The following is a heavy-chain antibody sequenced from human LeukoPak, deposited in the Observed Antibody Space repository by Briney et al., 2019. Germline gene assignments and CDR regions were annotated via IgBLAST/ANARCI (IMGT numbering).Heavy chain of an antibody. Sequence: GGSLRLSCAASGFSVSSNYMSWVRQPPGKGLEWVSAINSVGGGTHYADSVKGRFTISRDDSKNTVYLQMNSLRAEDTAVYYCAKPLRGWYDFDYWGQGTLVTVSS. D-gene: IGHD6-19*01. CDR2: INSVGGGT. CDR3: AKPLRGWYDFDY. J-gene: IGHJ4*02. V-gene: IGHV3-53*01. CDR1: GFSVSSNY.